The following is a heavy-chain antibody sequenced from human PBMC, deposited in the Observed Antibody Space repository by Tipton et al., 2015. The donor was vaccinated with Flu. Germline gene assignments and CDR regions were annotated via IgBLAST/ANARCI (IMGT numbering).Heavy chain of an antibody. D-gene: IGHD3-10*01. CDR3: ASRSDGTSTHLRRKYYGSSFDY. J-gene: IGHJ4*02. Sequence: TLSLTCAVYGGSFSGYYWSWIRQPPGKGLEWIGEINHSGSTNYNPSLKSRVTISVDTSKNQFSLKLSSVTAADTAVYYCASRSDGTSTHLRRKYYGSSFDYWGQGTLVTVSS. V-gene: IGHV4-34*01. CDR1: GGSFSGYY. CDR2: INHSGST.